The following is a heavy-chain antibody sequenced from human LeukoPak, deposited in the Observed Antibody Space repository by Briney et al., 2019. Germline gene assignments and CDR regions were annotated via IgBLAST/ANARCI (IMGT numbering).Heavy chain of an antibody. CDR1: GFTFSSYV. CDR2: ISGSGDRT. Sequence: AGGSLRLSCAASGFTFSSYVMNWVRQAPGKGLGWVSAISGSGDRTYYTDSVKGRFTISRDNSKNTLYLQMNSLRAEDTAVYYCVRDVVSWQLLVHWGQGTLVTVSS. D-gene: IGHD2-8*02. J-gene: IGHJ4*02. CDR3: VRDVVSWQLLVH. V-gene: IGHV3-23*01.